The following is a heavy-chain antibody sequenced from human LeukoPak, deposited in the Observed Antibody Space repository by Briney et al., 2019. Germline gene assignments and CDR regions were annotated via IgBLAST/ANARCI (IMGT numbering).Heavy chain of an antibody. Sequence: GALRLSCAASEFTFSSYTMNWVRQAPGKGLEWVSGISPNGVITYYADSVKGRFTISRDNSKGTVSLQMNSLRPEDTAVYYCAKDDAWLQYGDWGRGTLVTVSS. J-gene: IGHJ4*02. CDR1: EFTFSSYT. D-gene: IGHD5-24*01. CDR3: AKDDAWLQYGD. CDR2: ISPNGVIT. V-gene: IGHV3-23*01.